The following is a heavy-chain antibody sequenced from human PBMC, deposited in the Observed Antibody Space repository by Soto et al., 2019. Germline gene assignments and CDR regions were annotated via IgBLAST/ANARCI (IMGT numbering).Heavy chain of an antibody. V-gene: IGHV1-46*01. D-gene: IGHD3-16*01. CDR1: GYTFTSYY. J-gene: IGHJ3*02. Sequence: ASVKVSCKASGYTFTSYYMHWVRQAPGQGLEWMGIINPSGGSTSYAQKFQGRVTMTRDTSTSTVYMELSSLRSEDTAVYYCARDRGSESWGWSDAFDIWGQGTMVTVSS. CDR2: INPSGGST. CDR3: ARDRGSESWGWSDAFDI.